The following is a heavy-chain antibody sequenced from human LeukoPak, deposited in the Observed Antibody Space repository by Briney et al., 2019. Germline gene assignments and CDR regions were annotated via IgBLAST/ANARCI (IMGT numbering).Heavy chain of an antibody. CDR1: GGSISSYY. D-gene: IGHD2-15*01. J-gene: IGHJ4*02. Sequence: ASETLSLTCTVSGGSISSYYWSWIRQPAGKGLEWIGRFYPTGSTNYNPSLKSRVTISVDTSKNQFSLKLSSVTAADTAVYYCARMSFRGGSLGYYFDYWGQGTLVTVSS. V-gene: IGHV4-4*07. CDR3: ARMSFRGGSLGYYFDY. CDR2: FYPTGST.